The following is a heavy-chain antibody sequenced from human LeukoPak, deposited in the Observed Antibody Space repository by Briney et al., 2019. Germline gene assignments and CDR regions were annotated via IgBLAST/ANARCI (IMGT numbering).Heavy chain of an antibody. Sequence: GGSLRLSCAVSGFTFSSYGMHWVRQAPGKGLEWVGVISYDGSNKYYADFVKGRFTIYRNHSKNTLYLQMTSLGAEDTGVYYCEKDGHSSGSYNFDYWGQGTLVTVSS. J-gene: IGHJ4*02. CDR1: GFTFSSYG. CDR2: ISYDGSNK. CDR3: EKDGHSSGSYNFDY. V-gene: IGHV3-30*18. D-gene: IGHD6-19*01.